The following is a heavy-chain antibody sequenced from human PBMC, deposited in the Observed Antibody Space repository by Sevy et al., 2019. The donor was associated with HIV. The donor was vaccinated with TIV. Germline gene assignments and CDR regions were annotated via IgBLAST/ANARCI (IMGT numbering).Heavy chain of an antibody. V-gene: IGHV1-69*06. CDR2: IIPIFGTA. CDR1: GGTFSSYA. Sequence: ASVKVSCKASGGTFSSYAISWVRQAPGQGLEWMGGIIPIFGTANYAQKFQGRVTITADKSTSTAYMELSSLGSEDTAVYYCARGGFGELSPSYYYYMDVWGKGTTVTVSS. D-gene: IGHD3-10*01. J-gene: IGHJ6*03. CDR3: ARGGFGELSPSYYYYMDV.